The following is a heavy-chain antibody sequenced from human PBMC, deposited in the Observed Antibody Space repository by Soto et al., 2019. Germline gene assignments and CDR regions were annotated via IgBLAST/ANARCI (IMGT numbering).Heavy chain of an antibody. Sequence: GGSLRLSCAASGFTFSSYAMSWVRQAPGKGLEWVSAISGSGGSTYYADSVKGRFTISRDNSKNTLYLQMNSLRAEDTAVYYCAKDQGDSSGYYLNAPYYYYGMDVWGQGTTVTVSS. D-gene: IGHD3-22*01. V-gene: IGHV3-23*01. CDR3: AKDQGDSSGYYLNAPYYYYGMDV. CDR2: ISGSGGST. J-gene: IGHJ6*02. CDR1: GFTFSSYA.